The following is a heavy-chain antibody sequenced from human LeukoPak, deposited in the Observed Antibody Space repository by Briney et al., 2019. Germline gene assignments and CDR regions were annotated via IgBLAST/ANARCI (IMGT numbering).Heavy chain of an antibody. Sequence: GGSLRLSCAASGFTVSSNYMSWVRQAPGKGLEWVASIKQDGSQRNYVDSVKGRFTISRDNAENSLFLQMNSLRAEDTAVYYCASDYGGYSYWGQGTLV. CDR2: IKQDGSQR. D-gene: IGHD4-17*01. V-gene: IGHV3-7*01. J-gene: IGHJ4*02. CDR3: ASDYGGYSY. CDR1: GFTVSSNY.